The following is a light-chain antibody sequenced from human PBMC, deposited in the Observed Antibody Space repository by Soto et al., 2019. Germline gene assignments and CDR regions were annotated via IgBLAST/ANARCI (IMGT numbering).Light chain of an antibody. CDR1: SNDVGGYKY. Sequence: QSVLTQPASVSGSPGQSITISCTGTSNDVGGYKYVSWYQQHPGKAPKLMIYDVSKRPSGVPDRFSGSKSGNTASLTISGLQAEDEADYYCCSYAGSYTLVFGGGTKLTVL. CDR2: DVS. V-gene: IGLV2-11*01. CDR3: CSYAGSYTLV. J-gene: IGLJ2*01.